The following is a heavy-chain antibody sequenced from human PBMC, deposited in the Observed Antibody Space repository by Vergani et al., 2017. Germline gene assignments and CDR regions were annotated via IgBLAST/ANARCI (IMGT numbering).Heavy chain of an antibody. V-gene: IGHV3-23*01. CDR2: ISGSGVST. D-gene: IGHD2-2*01. CDR3: AKRPAAGIDS. CDR1: GFTFSSYA. J-gene: IGHJ4*02. Sequence: EVQLLEPGGGLVQPGGSLRLSCAASGFTFSSYAMSWVRQAPGKGLDWVSTISGSGVSTYYADSVKGRFTISRDNSKNTLYLQMNSLRAEDTAVYFCAKRPAAGIDSWGQGPLVTVSS.